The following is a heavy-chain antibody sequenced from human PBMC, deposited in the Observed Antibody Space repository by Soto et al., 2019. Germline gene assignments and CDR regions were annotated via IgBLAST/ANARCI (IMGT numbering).Heavy chain of an antibody. CDR2: ISYGGSEK. D-gene: IGHD6-13*01. Sequence: GGSLRLSCAASGFTFIDHGMHWVRQAPGKGLEWVAVISYGGSEKYYADSVKGRFTISRDNSKNTLYLQMNSLRAEGTAVYYCAQVGSYSSSWFGYLQNWGQGTLVTVSS. J-gene: IGHJ1*01. CDR1: GFTFIDHG. V-gene: IGHV3-30*05. CDR3: AQVGSYSSSWFGYLQN.